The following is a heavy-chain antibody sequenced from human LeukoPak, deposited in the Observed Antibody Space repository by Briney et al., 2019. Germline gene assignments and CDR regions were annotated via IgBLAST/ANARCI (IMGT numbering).Heavy chain of an antibody. V-gene: IGHV4-34*01. Sequence: SETLPLTCAVYGGSFSGYYWSWIRQPPGKGLEWIGEINHSGSTNYNPSLKSRVTISVDTSKNQFSLKLSSVTAADTAVYYCARAGRGSGYLSYWGQGTLVTVSS. CDR3: ARAGRGSGYLSY. CDR2: INHSGST. CDR1: GGSFSGYY. J-gene: IGHJ4*02. D-gene: IGHD3-3*01.